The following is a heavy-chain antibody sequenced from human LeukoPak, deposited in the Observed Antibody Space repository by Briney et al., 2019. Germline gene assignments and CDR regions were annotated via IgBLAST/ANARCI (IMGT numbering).Heavy chain of an antibody. V-gene: IGHV1-69*06. Sequence: ASVKVSCKAPGGTFSSYAISWVRQAPGQGLEWMGGIIPIFGTANYAQKFQGRVTITADKSTSTAYMELSSLRSEDTAVYYCASNQLLLGYYYYYMDVWGKGTTVTVSS. J-gene: IGHJ6*03. CDR3: ASNQLLLGYYYYYMDV. CDR2: IIPIFGTA. CDR1: GGTFSSYA. D-gene: IGHD2-2*01.